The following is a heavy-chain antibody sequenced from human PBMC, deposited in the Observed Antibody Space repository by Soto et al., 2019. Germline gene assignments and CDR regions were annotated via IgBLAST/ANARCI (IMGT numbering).Heavy chain of an antibody. CDR3: ARDVGPITIFGEALSGYFDF. D-gene: IGHD3-3*01. J-gene: IGHJ4*02. CDR1: GFSFGTYW. CDR2: IKQDGSER. V-gene: IGHV3-7*03. Sequence: GGSLRLSCAVSGFSFGTYWMSWVRQAPGKGLEWLASIKQDGSERYYLDSVKGRFTISRDNAKDSLSLQMNSLRGEDTAFYYCARDVGPITIFGEALSGYFDFWGQGTLVTVSS.